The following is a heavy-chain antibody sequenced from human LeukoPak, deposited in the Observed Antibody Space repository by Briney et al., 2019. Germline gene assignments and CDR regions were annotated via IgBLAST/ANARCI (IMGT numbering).Heavy chain of an antibody. CDR1: GFTFSSYA. J-gene: IGHJ4*02. D-gene: IGHD6-13*01. CDR3: AKSTGYSTTGRDFDA. Sequence: PGGSLRLSCAASGFTFSSYAMSWVRQAPGKGLVWVSDLSGGGATTFYADSVKGRFAISRDNSKNTLYLQLSSLRAEDTAVYYCAKSTGYSTTGRDFDAWGRGTLVTVSS. V-gene: IGHV3-23*01. CDR2: LSGGGATT.